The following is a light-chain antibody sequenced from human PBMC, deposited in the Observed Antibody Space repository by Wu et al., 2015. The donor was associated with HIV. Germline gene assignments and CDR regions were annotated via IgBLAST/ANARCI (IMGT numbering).Light chain of an antibody. CDR1: QSVGSNY. CDR2: GAS. J-gene: IGKJ4*01. CDR3: QQYGSSPLT. Sequence: DIVLTQSPGTLSLSPGERATLSCRASQSVGSNYLAWYQQKPGQAPRLLIYGASGRATGIPDRFSGSGSGTDFTLIISRLEPEDFAVYYCQQYGSSPLTFGGGTTLEIK. V-gene: IGKV3-20*01.